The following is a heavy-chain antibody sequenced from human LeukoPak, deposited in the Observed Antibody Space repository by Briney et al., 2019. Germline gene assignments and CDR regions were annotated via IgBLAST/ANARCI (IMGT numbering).Heavy chain of an antibody. CDR2: IYHSGST. CDR1: GGSISSGGYS. D-gene: IGHD4-11*01. V-gene: IGHV4-30-2*01. CDR3: ASSTTVTTFYFDY. J-gene: IGHJ4*02. Sequence: SETLSLTCAVSGGSISSGGYSWSWIRQPPGKGLEWIGYIYHSGSTYYNPSLKSRVTISVDRSKNQLSLKLSSVTAADTAVYYCASSTTVTTFYFDYWGQGTLVTVSS.